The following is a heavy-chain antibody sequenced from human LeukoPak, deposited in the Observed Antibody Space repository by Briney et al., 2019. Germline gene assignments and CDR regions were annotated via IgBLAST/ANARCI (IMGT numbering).Heavy chain of an antibody. CDR3: ARDSDPLLRYFDWLSDRGLGNYYYYMDV. V-gene: IGHV1-46*01. D-gene: IGHD3-9*01. CDR2: ISPSGGST. Sequence: ASVKVSCKAFGYTFTSNYMHWVRQAPGQGPEWMGVISPSGGSTTYAQKFQGRVTLTRDMSTSTAYMELRSLRSDDTAVYYCARDSDPLLRYFDWLSDRGLGNYYYYMDVWGKGTTVTISS. CDR1: GYTFTSNY. J-gene: IGHJ6*03.